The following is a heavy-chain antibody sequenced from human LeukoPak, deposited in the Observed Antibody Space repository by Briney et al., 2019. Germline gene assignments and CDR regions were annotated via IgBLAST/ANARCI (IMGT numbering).Heavy chain of an antibody. CDR2: IWDTEIT. Sequence: SETLSLTCTVSGGSIRSYFWSWLRQPPGKGLEWIGYIWDTEITDYNPSLKSRVTISLDTSKNHFSLKLRSVTAADTALYYCARGLVLATDDAFDIWGQGTLVTVSS. CDR3: ARGLVLATDDAFDI. D-gene: IGHD5-12*01. CDR1: GGSIRSYF. J-gene: IGHJ3*02. V-gene: IGHV4-59*01.